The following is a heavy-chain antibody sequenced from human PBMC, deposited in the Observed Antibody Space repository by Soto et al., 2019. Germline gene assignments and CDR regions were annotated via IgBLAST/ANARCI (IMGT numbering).Heavy chain of an antibody. CDR1: GFPFAPST. D-gene: IGHD2-21*02. Sequence: GGSLRLSCGVSGFPFAPSTMSWVRQAPGKGLEWVSTISVSVGSTYSADSVQGRFTVSSDISDNTLFLRMTSLTADDTAVYFCAKRDVPHSTSNAYFYDHWGRGVLVTVSS. J-gene: IGHJ4*02. V-gene: IGHV3-23*01. CDR2: ISVSVGST. CDR3: AKRDVPHSTSNAYFYDH.